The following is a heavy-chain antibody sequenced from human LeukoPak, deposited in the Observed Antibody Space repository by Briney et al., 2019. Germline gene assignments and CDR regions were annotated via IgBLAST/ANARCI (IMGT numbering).Heavy chain of an antibody. CDR2: IYSNGAT. CDR1: GFIVTGDH. Sequence: PSGGSLRLSCAASGFIVTGDHMIWVRQAPGKGLEWVSIIYSNGATYYADSVKGRFTISRDNSKNTLYLQMNSLRAEDTAVYYCARDNEYSSTVFDYWGQGTLVTVSS. J-gene: IGHJ4*02. V-gene: IGHV3-66*01. D-gene: IGHD6-6*01. CDR3: ARDNEYSSTVFDY.